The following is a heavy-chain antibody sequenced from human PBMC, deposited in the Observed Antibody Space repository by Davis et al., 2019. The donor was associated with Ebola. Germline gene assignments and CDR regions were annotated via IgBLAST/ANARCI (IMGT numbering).Heavy chain of an antibody. CDR3: ARDSGGITILGFDL. D-gene: IGHD3-10*02. J-gene: IGHJ2*01. CDR1: GFTFSSYG. V-gene: IGHV3-30*02. CDR2: IRYDGSNK. Sequence: PGGSLRLSCAASGFTFSSYGMHWVRQAPGKGLEWVAFIRYDGSNKYYADSVKGRFTISRDNSKNTLYLQMNSLRAEDTAVYYCARDSGGITILGFDLWGRGTLVTVSS.